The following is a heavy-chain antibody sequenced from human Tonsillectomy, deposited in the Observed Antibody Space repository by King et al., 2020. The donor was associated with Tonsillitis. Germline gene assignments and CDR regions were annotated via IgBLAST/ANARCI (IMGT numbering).Heavy chain of an antibody. V-gene: IGHV4-39*07. Sequence: LQLQESGPGLVKPSETLSLTCTVSGGSISSSSYYWGWIRQPPGKGLEWIGSIFYSGITYYNPSLKSRVTISVDTSKNQFSLKLSSVTAADTAVYYCAGHFGYTYGYPEWAFDIWGQGTMVTVSS. CDR1: GGSISSSSYY. CDR3: AGHFGYTYGYPEWAFDI. D-gene: IGHD5-18*01. CDR2: IFYSGIT. J-gene: IGHJ3*02.